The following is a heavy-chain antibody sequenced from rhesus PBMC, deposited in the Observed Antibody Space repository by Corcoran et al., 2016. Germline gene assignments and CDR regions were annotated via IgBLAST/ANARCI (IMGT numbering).Heavy chain of an antibody. J-gene: IGHJ2*01. CDR2: LGGSSGST. CDR3: ARARRGSGWYFDL. V-gene: IGHV4-127*01. Sequence: QVQLQESGPGLVKPSETLSLTCAVSGYSISSGYGWSWIRQPPGKGLEWIGYLGGSSGSTNYNPSLKSRGTISKDTSKNQFALKLSSVTAADTAVYYCARARRGSGWYFDLWGPGTPITISS. CDR1: GYSISSGYG. D-gene: IGHD6-31*01.